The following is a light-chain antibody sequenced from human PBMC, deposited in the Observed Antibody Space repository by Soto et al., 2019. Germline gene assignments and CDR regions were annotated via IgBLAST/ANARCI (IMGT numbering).Light chain of an antibody. V-gene: IGKV1-33*01. Sequence: DIQMTQSPYTLSASVGDRVTITGRASQSISSWLAWYQQKPGRAPKLLIYDASNLEAGVPSRFRGSGSGTDFTFTISRLQPEDIATYYCQQYENLPTFGQGTRLEIK. CDR1: QSISSW. CDR3: QQYENLPT. J-gene: IGKJ5*01. CDR2: DAS.